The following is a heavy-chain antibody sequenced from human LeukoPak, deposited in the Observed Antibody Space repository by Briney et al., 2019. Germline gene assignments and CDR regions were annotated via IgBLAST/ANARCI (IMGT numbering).Heavy chain of an antibody. V-gene: IGHV4-61*08. Sequence: SQTLSLTCTVSGGSISSGGYYWSWIRQHPGKGLEWIGYIYYSGSTNYNPSLKSRVTISVDTSKNQFSLKLSSVTAADTAVYYCARGETYDFWSGYYLGGFDPWGQGTLVTVSS. D-gene: IGHD3-3*01. J-gene: IGHJ5*02. CDR1: GGSISSGGYY. CDR3: ARGETYDFWSGYYLGGFDP. CDR2: IYYSGST.